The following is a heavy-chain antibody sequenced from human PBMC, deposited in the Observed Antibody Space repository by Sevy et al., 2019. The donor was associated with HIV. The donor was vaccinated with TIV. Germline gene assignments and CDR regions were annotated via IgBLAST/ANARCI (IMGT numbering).Heavy chain of an antibody. CDR1: GFTFSNYN. CDR3: ARDLFSGGNAVYGY. V-gene: IGHV3-48*04. CDR2: ISSSSNTI. Sequence: GGSLRLSCAASGFTFSNYNMNWVRQAPGKGLEWASYISSSSNTIYYADSVKGRFTISRDNAENSLYLQMNSVRAEDTAVYYCARDLFSGGNAVYGYWGQGTLVTVSS. D-gene: IGHD2-15*01. J-gene: IGHJ4*02.